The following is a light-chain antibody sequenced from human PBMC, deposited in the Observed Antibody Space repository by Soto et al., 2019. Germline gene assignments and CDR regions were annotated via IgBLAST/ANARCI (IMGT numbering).Light chain of an antibody. CDR1: QNLMHSTGYNY. J-gene: IGKJ1*01. Sequence: DFVMTQSPLSLPVTPGEPASISCRSKQNLMHSTGYNYLDWYLQKPGQSPQLLIYLGSSRASGVPDRFSGSGSGTDFILRISRVEAEDVGFYYCMQTLQTPTFGQGTKVEIK. V-gene: IGKV2-28*01. CDR3: MQTLQTPT. CDR2: LGS.